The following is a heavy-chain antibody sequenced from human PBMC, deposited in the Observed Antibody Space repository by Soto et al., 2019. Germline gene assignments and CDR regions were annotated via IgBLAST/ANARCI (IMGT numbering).Heavy chain of an antibody. Sequence: QVQLVQSGAGVKKPGASVKVSCKASGYTFTSYGISWVRQAPGQGLEWMGWISAYNGNTNYAQTLQGRVTMTTDTSTSTAYTELRSLRSDDTAVYYCATLASNWQQLVGYFDLCGRGTLVTVSS. D-gene: IGHD6-13*01. CDR3: ATLASNWQQLVGYFDL. V-gene: IGHV1-18*01. CDR1: GYTFTSYG. J-gene: IGHJ2*01. CDR2: ISAYNGNT.